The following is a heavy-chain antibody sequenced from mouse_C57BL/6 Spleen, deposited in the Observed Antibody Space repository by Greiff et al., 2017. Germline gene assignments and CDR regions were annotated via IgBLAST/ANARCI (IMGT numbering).Heavy chain of an antibody. J-gene: IGHJ2*01. Sequence: QVQLQQSGAELARPGASVKLSCKASGYTFTSSGISWVKQRTGQGLEWIGEIYPRSGNTYYNEKFKGKATLTADKSSSTAYMELRSLTSEDSAVYFCASGNGSSYFDYWGQGTTLTVSS. CDR2: IYPRSGNT. CDR1: GYTFTSSG. V-gene: IGHV1-81*01. D-gene: IGHD1-1*01. CDR3: ASGNGSSYFDY.